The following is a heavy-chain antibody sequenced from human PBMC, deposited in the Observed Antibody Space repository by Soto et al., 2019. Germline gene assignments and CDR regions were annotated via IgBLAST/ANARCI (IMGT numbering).Heavy chain of an antibody. V-gene: IGHV1-18*01. D-gene: IGHD4-17*01. Sequence: QVQLVQSGAEVKKPGASVKVSCKASGYTFTSYGISWVRQAPGQGLEWMGWISAYNGNTNYAQKLQGRVTMTTDTSTSPAYMEPRSLTSDDSDVYYCARDPQRYGSDAFDIWGQGTMVTVSS. CDR1: GYTFTSYG. J-gene: IGHJ3*02. CDR2: ISAYNGNT. CDR3: ARDPQRYGSDAFDI.